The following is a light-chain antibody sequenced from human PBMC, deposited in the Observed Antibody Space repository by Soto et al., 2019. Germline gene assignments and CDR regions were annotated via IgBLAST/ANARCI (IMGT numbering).Light chain of an antibody. J-gene: IGKJ1*01. Sequence: EIVMTQSPATLSVSPGERATLSCRASQRVGSNLAWYQQKPGQAPRLLIYGASTRATGIPARFSGSGSGTEFTLTISSLQSEDFAIYFCQQYNNWPPDRTFGQGTKVEI. CDR1: QRVGSN. CDR2: GAS. CDR3: QQYNNWPPDRT. V-gene: IGKV3-15*01.